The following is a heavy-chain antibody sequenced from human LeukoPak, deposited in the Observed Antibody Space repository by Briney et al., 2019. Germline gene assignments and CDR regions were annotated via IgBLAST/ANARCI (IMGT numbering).Heavy chain of an antibody. CDR1: GFTFSSYG. CDR3: ARLSVPGRDFDY. J-gene: IGHJ4*02. V-gene: IGHV3-23*01. D-gene: IGHD2-8*01. Sequence: GGSLRLSCAASGFTFSSYGMSWVRQAPGKGLEWVSAISGSGGSTYYADSVKGRFTISRDNSKNILYLQMNSLRADDTAVYYCARLSVPGRDFDYWGQGTLVTVSS. CDR2: ISGSGGST.